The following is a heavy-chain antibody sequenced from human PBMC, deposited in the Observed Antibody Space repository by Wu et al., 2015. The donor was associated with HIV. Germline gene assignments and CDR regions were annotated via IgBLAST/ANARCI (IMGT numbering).Heavy chain of an antibody. V-gene: IGHV1-18*01. CDR3: ARDLEYSSSPYYYYYYMGR. CDR1: GYTFTSYG. D-gene: IGHD6-6*01. J-gene: IGHJ6*03. Sequence: VQSGAEVKKPGASVKVSCKASGYTFTSYGISWVRQAPGQGLEWMGWISAYNGNTNYAQKLQGRVTMTTDTSTSTAYMELRSLRSDDTAVYYCARDLEYSSSPYYYYYYMGRLGAKGPRSPSP. CDR2: ISAYNGNT.